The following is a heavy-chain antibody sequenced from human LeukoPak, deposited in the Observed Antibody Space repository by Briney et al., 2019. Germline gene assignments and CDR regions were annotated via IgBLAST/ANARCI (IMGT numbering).Heavy chain of an antibody. CDR1: GYTFTSYG. V-gene: IGHV1-69*06. J-gene: IGHJ3*02. CDR3: ARDRSLYSSAWYVPRDGFDI. D-gene: IGHD6-13*01. Sequence: SVKDTCKASGYTFTSYGFGGVRQPPGQGLEWMGGVIPIFSTANYAQKFQARVTITADRSTSKAYMDLSSLRSEDTAVYYCARDRSLYSSAWYVPRDGFDIWGQGTMVTVSS. CDR2: VIPIFSTA.